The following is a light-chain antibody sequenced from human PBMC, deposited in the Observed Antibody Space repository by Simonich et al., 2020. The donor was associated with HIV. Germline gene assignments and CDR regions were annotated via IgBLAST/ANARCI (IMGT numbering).Light chain of an antibody. V-gene: IGKV4-1*01. CDR2: WAS. CDR3: QQYYSAPRT. CDR1: QVVLYNSNNKNY. Sequence: DIVMTQSPDSLAVSLGERATINCKSSQVVLYNSNNKNYLVWYQQKPGQPPKLLIYWASTRESGVPDRFSGSGSGTDSTLTISSLQAEDVAVYYCQQYYSAPRTFGQGTKVEIK. J-gene: IGKJ1*01.